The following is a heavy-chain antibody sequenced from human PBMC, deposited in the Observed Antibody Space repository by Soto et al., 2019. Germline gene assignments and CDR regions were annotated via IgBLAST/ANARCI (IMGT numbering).Heavy chain of an antibody. CDR2: ISSSGSTI. CDR1: GFTFSSYE. V-gene: IGHV3-48*03. CDR3: ARCEMATIYAFDI. Sequence: VQLVESGGGLVQPGGSLRLSCAASGFTFSSYEMNWVRQAPGKGLEWVSYISSSGSTIYYADSVKGRFTISRDNAKNSLYLQMNSLRAEDTAVYYCARCEMATIYAFDIWGQGTMVTVSS. J-gene: IGHJ3*02. D-gene: IGHD5-12*01.